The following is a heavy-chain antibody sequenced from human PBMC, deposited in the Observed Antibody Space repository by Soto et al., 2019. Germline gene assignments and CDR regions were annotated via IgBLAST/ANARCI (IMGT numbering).Heavy chain of an antibody. CDR1: GGSISSSNW. CDR3: ARNGYCSSTSCYGYDY. Sequence: SETLSLTCAVSGGSISSSNWGSWVRQPPGKGLEWIGEIYHSGSTNYNPSLKSRVTISVDKSKNQFSLKLSSVTAADTAVYYCARNGYCSSTSCYGYDYWGQGTLVTVSS. D-gene: IGHD2-2*01. J-gene: IGHJ4*02. V-gene: IGHV4-4*02. CDR2: IYHSGST.